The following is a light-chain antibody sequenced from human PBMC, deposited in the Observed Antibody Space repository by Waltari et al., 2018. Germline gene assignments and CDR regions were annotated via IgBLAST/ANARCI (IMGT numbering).Light chain of an antibody. J-gene: IGLJ2*01. CDR2: QDD. V-gene: IGLV3-1*01. Sequence: SYELTQPPSVSVFPGQTASIACSGARLGEKYTFWYQMKPGQSPQLLMFQDDRRHSGIPERFSGSNAGNTASLTIIGTQAMDEADYYCQAWGDSVAVFGGGTKLTVL. CDR1: RLGEKY. CDR3: QAWGDSVAV.